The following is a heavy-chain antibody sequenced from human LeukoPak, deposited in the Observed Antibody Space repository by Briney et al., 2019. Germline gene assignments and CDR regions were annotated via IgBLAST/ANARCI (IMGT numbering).Heavy chain of an antibody. CDR2: TYYRSKWYN. J-gene: IGHJ4*02. Sequence: SQTLSLTCAISGDSVSSNSAAWNWIRQSPSRGLEWLGRTYYRSKWYNDYAVSVKSRITINPDTSKNQFSLQLNSVIPEDTAVYYCAGHTIAADQPALFDYWGQGTLVTVSS. CDR1: GDSVSSNSAA. V-gene: IGHV6-1*01. CDR3: AGHTIAADQPALFDY. D-gene: IGHD6-13*01.